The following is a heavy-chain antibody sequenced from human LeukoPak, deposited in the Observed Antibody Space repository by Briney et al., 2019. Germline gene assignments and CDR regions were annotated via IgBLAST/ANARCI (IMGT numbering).Heavy chain of an antibody. CDR3: ARDLLLYYFDY. CDR2: ISYDGSNK. D-gene: IGHD2-15*01. J-gene: IGHJ4*02. V-gene: IGHV3-30-3*01. CDR1: GFTFSSYA. Sequence: GGSLRLSCAASGFTFSSYAMHWVRQAPGKGLEWVAVISYDGSNKYYADSVKGRFTISRDNSKNTLYLQMNSLRAEDTAVYYCARDLLLYYFDYWGQGTLVTVSS.